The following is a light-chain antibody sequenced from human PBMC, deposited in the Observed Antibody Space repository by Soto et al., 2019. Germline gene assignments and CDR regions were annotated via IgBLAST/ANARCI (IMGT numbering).Light chain of an antibody. V-gene: IGKV3-11*01. CDR1: QSVSSY. CDR3: HHYGSSHT. J-gene: IGKJ2*01. Sequence: EIVLTQSPATLSLSPGERATLSCRASQSVSSYLAWYQQKPGQAPRLLIYDASNRATGIPARFSGSGSGTDFTLTISSLEPEDFAVYYCHHYGSSHTFGQGTKLEIK. CDR2: DAS.